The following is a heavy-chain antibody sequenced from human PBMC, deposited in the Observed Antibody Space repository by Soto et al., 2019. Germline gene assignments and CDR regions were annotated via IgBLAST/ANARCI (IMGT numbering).Heavy chain of an antibody. D-gene: IGHD6-13*01. CDR2: ISGSGGST. V-gene: IGHV3-23*01. Sequence: GGSLRLSCAASGFTFSSYAMSWVRQAPGKGLEWVSAISGSGGSTYNADSVKGRFTISRDNSKNTLYLQMNSLRAEDTAVYYCAKDLSHSSSWYYYYYGMDVWGQGTTVTVSS. J-gene: IGHJ6*02. CDR1: GFTFSSYA. CDR3: AKDLSHSSSWYYYYYGMDV.